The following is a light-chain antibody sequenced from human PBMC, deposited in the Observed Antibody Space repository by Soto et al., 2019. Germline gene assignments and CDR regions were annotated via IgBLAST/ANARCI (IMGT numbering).Light chain of an antibody. V-gene: IGKV1-12*01. CDR2: AAS. J-gene: IGKJ1*01. CDR1: QDISSW. Sequence: DVKMTQSASSVSASVGDRLTISFRASQDISSWLAWYQQKPGKAPNLLIYAASNLQSGVPSRFSGSGSGTDFTLTISSLQPEDFATYFCQQTFSFPTFGQGTKVAIK. CDR3: QQTFSFPT.